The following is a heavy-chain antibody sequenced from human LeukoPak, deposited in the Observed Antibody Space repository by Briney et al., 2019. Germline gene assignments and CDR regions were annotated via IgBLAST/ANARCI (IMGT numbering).Heavy chain of an antibody. CDR3: AKDTVASSFDH. V-gene: IGHV3-74*01. Sequence: LRLSRVGSGFTLSSDWVHWVRQVAGKGLVWVARISRESDGSGTNYADSVKGRFSSSRDRATNTVHLQMNSLRAEDTAVYYCAKDTVASSFDHWGQGTLVTVSS. CDR2: ISRESDGSGT. CDR1: GFTLSSDW. J-gene: IGHJ4*02. D-gene: IGHD5-12*01.